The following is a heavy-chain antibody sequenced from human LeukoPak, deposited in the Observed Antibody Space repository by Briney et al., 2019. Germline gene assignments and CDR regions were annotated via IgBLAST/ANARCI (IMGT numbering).Heavy chain of an antibody. J-gene: IGHJ4*02. V-gene: IGHV4-34*01. CDR3: ARGRRGSLNYGSGSYPYYFDY. CDR1: GGSFSGYY. D-gene: IGHD3-10*01. CDR2: INHSGST. Sequence: SETLSLTCAVYGGSFSGYYWSWIRQPPGKGLEWIGEINHSGSTNYNPSLKSRVTISVDTSKNQFSLELSSVTAADTAVYYCARGRRGSLNYGSGSYPYYFDYWGQGTLVTVPS.